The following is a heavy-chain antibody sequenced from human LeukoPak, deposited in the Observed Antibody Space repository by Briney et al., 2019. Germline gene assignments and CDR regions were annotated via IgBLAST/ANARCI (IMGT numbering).Heavy chain of an antibody. V-gene: IGHV4-39*01. CDR2: IYYSGST. CDR1: GGSISSSSYY. D-gene: IGHD6-13*01. J-gene: IGHJ4*02. Sequence: SETLSLTCTVSGGSISSSSYYWGWIRQPPGKGLEWIGSIYYSGSTYYNPSLKSRVTISVDTSKNQFSLKLSSVTAADTAVYYCARHVPPGIAAAGSLAYWRQGTLVTVSS. CDR3: ARHVPPGIAAAGSLAY.